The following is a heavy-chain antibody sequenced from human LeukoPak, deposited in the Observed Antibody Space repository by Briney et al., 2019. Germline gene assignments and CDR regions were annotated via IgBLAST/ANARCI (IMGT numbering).Heavy chain of an antibody. V-gene: IGHV4-4*02. D-gene: IGHD2-15*01. J-gene: IGHJ5*02. CDR2: IYHSGST. Sequence: SGTLSLTCAVSGGSISSSNWWSWIRQPPGKGLEWIGEIYHSGSTNYNPSLKSRVTISVDKSKTQFSLKLSSVTAEDTAVYYCARSCSGGTCNFPKFEPWGQGTLVTVSS. CDR1: GGSISSSNW. CDR3: ARSCSGGTCNFPKFEP.